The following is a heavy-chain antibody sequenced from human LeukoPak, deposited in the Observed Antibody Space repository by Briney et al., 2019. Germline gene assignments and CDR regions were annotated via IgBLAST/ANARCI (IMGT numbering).Heavy chain of an antibody. CDR3: FTGRY. Sequence: GGSVTLLCAASGHIFRSSWEKCLRQAPGGGLEWVGRIKSKPDGGTTDYAAAVKGKFTISRDDSKNTLYLQMNSLKTEDTAVYYCFTGRYWGQGTLVTVSS. CDR2: IKSKPDGGTT. CDR1: GHIFRSSW. J-gene: IGHJ4*02. V-gene: IGHV3-15*07.